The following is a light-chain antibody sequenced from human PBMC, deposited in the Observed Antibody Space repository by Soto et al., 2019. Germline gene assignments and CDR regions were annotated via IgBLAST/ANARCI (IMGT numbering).Light chain of an antibody. CDR1: QTVRNNY. Sequence: EIVMTQSPVTLSVSPGERATLSCRASQTVRNNYSAWYQQKPGQAPRLLIYDASSRATGIPDRFSGGGSGTDFTLTISRLEPEDFAVYYCQQFSSYPLTFGGGTKVDIK. J-gene: IGKJ4*01. CDR2: DAS. CDR3: QQFSSYPLT. V-gene: IGKV3-20*01.